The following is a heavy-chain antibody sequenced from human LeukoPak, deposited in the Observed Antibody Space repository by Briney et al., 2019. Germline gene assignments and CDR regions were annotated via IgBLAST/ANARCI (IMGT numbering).Heavy chain of an antibody. D-gene: IGHD6-6*01. CDR3: AKAGYIAARLDYYYYMDV. CDR2: ISGSGGST. V-gene: IGHV3-23*01. Sequence: GGSLRLSCAATGFTFSSYAMSWVRQAPGKGLEWVSAISGSGGSTYYADSVKGRFTISRDNSKNTLYLQMNSLRAEDTAVYYCAKAGYIAARLDYYYYMDVWGKGATVTVSS. CDR1: GFTFSSYA. J-gene: IGHJ6*03.